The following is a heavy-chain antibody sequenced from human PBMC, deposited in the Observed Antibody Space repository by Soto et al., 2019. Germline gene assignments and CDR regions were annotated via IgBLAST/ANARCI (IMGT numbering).Heavy chain of an antibody. CDR1: GFTFSSYG. V-gene: IGHV3-33*01. CDR2: IWYDGSNK. J-gene: IGHJ5*02. D-gene: IGHD3-10*01. Sequence: QVQLVESGGGVVQPGRSLRLSCAASGFTFSSYGMHWVRQAPGKGLEWVAVIWYDGSNKYYADSVKGRFTISRDNSKNALYLQMNSLRAEDTAVYYCARVKAMVRGGSCWFDPWGQGTLVTVSS. CDR3: ARVKAMVRGGSCWFDP.